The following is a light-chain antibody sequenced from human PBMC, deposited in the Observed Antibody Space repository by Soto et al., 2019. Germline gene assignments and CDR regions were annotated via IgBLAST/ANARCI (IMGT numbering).Light chain of an antibody. CDR3: CSFAGSHSVV. V-gene: IGLV2-11*01. CDR1: SSDVGGYNF. Sequence: QSALTQPASVSGSPGQSITISCTGTSSDVGGYNFVSWYQQHPGKAPKLMVYDVSERPSGVPGRFSGSKSGNTASLTISGLQAEDEADYYCCSFAGSHSVVFGGGTKLTVL. CDR2: DVS. J-gene: IGLJ2*01.